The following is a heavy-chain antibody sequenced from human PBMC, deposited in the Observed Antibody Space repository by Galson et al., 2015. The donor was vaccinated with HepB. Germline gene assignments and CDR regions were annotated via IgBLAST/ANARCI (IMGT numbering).Heavy chain of an antibody. CDR3: AHATYDSSGYYIDY. CDR1: GFSLSTSGMC. CDR2: IDWDDDK. Sequence: PALVKPTQTLTLTCTFSGFSLSTSGMCVSWIRQPPGKALEWLALIDWDDDKYYSTSLKTRLTISKDTSKSQVVLTMTNMDPVDTATYYCAHATYDSSGYYIDYWGQGTLVTVSS. J-gene: IGHJ4*02. V-gene: IGHV2-70*01. D-gene: IGHD3-22*01.